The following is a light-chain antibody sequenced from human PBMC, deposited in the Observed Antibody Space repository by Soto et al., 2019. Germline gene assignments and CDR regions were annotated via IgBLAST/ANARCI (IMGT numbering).Light chain of an antibody. CDR2: DAS. V-gene: IGKV1-33*01. CDR1: QDISNY. CDR3: QQYDNLPLT. J-gene: IGKJ4*01. Sequence: DLQMTRSPSSLSASVGDRVTITCQASQDISNYLNWYQQKPGKAPKLLIYDASNLETGVPSRFSGRGSGTDFTFPISSLQPEDIATYYCQQYDNLPLTFGGGTKVEIK.